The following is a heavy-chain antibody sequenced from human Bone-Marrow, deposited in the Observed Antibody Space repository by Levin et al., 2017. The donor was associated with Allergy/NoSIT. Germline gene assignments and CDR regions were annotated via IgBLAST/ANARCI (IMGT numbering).Heavy chain of an antibody. CDR3: AKDFGRELGGRFKFSNGMDF. J-gene: IGHJ6*02. CDR2: ISSSGNHI. V-gene: IGHV3-21*06. CDR1: GFDFSSHT. Sequence: GGSLRLSCAASGFDFSSHTMHWVRQAPGQGLEWVASISSSGNHIFSSDLLKGRFTISRDNAQSSLYLQLHSLRDGETAVYYCAKDFGRELGGRFKFSNGMDFWGQGTTVTVS. D-gene: IGHD3-10*01.